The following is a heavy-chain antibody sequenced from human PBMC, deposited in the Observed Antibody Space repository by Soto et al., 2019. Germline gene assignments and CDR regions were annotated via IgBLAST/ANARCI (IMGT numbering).Heavy chain of an antibody. CDR3: ASQVSSNFDY. D-gene: IGHD6-6*01. J-gene: IGHJ4*02. CDR2: IKQDGTDK. V-gene: IGHV3-7*01. Sequence: EVHLVESGGGLVQPGGSLRLSCVASGFNFQNYWMSWVRQAPGKGLEWVANIKQDGTDKYCVDSVKGRFTISRDNARNSVISQRNSLRAEDTAVYHCASQVSSNFDYWGLGTLVTVSS. CDR1: GFNFQNYW.